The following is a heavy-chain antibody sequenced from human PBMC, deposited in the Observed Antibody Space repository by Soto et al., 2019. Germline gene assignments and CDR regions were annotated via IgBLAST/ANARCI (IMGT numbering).Heavy chain of an antibody. J-gene: IGHJ6*02. Sequence: EVQLVESGGGLVQPGGSLRLSCAASGLIFSDYHMDWVRQAPGKRLEWVGRIRRKANSYTTEYAASVKGRFTISRDDSQNSLYLQMNSLKSEDTAVYYCAMLGGWSGGSSGMDVWGQGTTVTVSS. V-gene: IGHV3-72*01. CDR3: AMLGGWSGGSSGMDV. CDR1: GLIFSDYH. D-gene: IGHD6-19*01. CDR2: IRRKANSYTT.